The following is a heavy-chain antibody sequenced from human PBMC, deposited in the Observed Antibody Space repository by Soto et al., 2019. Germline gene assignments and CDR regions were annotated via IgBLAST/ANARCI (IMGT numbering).Heavy chain of an antibody. J-gene: IGHJ6*02. CDR3: AREGYCTNGVCYDGMDV. V-gene: IGHV4-59*01. Sequence: QVQLQESGPGLVKPSETLSLTCTVSGGSISSYYWSWIRQPPGKGLEWIGYIYYSGSTNYNPSLKCRVPRSVDTSKNQFSLKLSSVTAADTAVYYCAREGYCTNGVCYDGMDVWGQGTTVTVSS. CDR1: GGSISSYY. CDR2: IYYSGST. D-gene: IGHD2-8*01.